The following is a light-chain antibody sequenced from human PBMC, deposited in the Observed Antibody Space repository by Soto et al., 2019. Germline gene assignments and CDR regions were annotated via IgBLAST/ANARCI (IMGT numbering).Light chain of an antibody. V-gene: IGKV3-15*01. CDR3: QQYNKWPPT. CDR1: ESIFST. J-gene: IGKJ4*01. CDR2: GAS. Sequence: EVVMTQFPATLSVSPGARATLSCRASESIFSTLAWYQQKVGQTPRLVIFGASTRATGIPDRFSGSESGTDFTLTISSLQSEDFGIYYCQQYNKWPPTFGGGTKVEI.